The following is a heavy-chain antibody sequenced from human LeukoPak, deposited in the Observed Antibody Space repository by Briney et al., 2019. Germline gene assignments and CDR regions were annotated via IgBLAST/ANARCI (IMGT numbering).Heavy chain of an antibody. CDR3: ASTLGYCSSTSCSDWFDP. D-gene: IGHD2-2*01. CDR2: IYHSGST. J-gene: IGHJ5*02. V-gene: IGHV4-30-2*01. CDR1: GGSISSGGYS. Sequence: SETLSLTCAVSGGSISSGGYSWSWIRQPPGKGLEWIGYIYHSGSTYYNPSPKSRVTISVDRSKNQFSLKLSSVTAADTAVYYCASTLGYCSSTSCSDWFDPWGQGTLVTVSS.